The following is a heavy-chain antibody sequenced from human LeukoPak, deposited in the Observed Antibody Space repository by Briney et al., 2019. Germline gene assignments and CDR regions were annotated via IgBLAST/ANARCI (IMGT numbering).Heavy chain of an antibody. Sequence: GRSLRLSCAASGFTFSSYAMSWVRQAPGKGLEWVSAISGSGGSTYYADSVKGRFTISRDNSKNTLYLQMNSLRAEDTAVYYCAKLGIYCSSTSCYIDYWGQGTLVTVSS. V-gene: IGHV3-23*01. CDR3: AKLGIYCSSTSCYIDY. J-gene: IGHJ4*02. CDR2: ISGSGGST. D-gene: IGHD2-2*02. CDR1: GFTFSSYA.